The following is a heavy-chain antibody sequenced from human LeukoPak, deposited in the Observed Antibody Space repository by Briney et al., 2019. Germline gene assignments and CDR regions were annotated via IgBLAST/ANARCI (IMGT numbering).Heavy chain of an antibody. V-gene: IGHV3-30*04. D-gene: IGHD5-24*01. CDR2: ISSDGSYK. CDR3: AKGDSFYYFDY. CDR1: GFTFRSYA. Sequence: GRSLRLSCAASGFTFRSYAIHWVRQAPGQGLEWVTIISSDGSYKNYADSVKGRFTISRDNSKNTLYLQMNSLRAEDTAVYYCAKGDSFYYFDYWGQGTLVTVSS. J-gene: IGHJ4*02.